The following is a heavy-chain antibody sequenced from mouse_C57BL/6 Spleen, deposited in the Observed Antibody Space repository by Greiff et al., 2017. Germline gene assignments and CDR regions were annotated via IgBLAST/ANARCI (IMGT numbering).Heavy chain of an antibody. D-gene: IGHD1-1*01. CDR3: TTSDCSSYGGRFAY. Sequence: EVTLMESGAELVRPGASVKLSCTASGFNIKDDYMHWVKQRPEQGLEWIGWIDPENGDTEYASKVQGTATITAATSSNTAYLQLSSLTSEYTAVYYCTTSDCSSYGGRFAYWGQGTLVTVSA. V-gene: IGHV14-4*01. CDR2: IDPENGDT. J-gene: IGHJ3*01. CDR1: GFNIKDDY.